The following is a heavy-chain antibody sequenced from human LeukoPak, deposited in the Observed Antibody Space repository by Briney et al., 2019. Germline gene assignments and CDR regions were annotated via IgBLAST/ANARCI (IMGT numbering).Heavy chain of an antibody. CDR1: GFTFSSYA. CDR3: AKDRLFLDAFDI. CDR2: ISGSGGST. J-gene: IGHJ3*02. Sequence: GGSLRLSCAASGFTFSSYAMSWVRQAPGKGLEWVSAISGSGGSTYYADSVKGRFTISRDNSKNTLYLQMNNLRAEDTAVYYCAKDRLFLDAFDIWGQGTMVTVSS. V-gene: IGHV3-23*01. D-gene: IGHD2-21*02.